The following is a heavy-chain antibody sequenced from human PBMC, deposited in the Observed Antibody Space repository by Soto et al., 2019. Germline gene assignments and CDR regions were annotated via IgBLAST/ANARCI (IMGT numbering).Heavy chain of an antibody. V-gene: IGHV4-39*01. D-gene: IGHD3-3*01. CDR1: GGSISSSSYY. CDR2: IYYGGST. Sequence: QLQLQESGPGLVKPSETLSLTCTVSGGSISSSSYYWGWIRQPPGKGLEWIGSIYYGGSTYYNPSLKSRVTISVDTSKNQFSLNLSSVTAADTAVYYCARRITVFEIWGQGTLVTVSS. CDR3: ARRITVFEI. J-gene: IGHJ4*02.